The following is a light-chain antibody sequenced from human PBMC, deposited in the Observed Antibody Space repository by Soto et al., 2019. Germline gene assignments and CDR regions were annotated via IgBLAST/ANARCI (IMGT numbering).Light chain of an antibody. V-gene: IGKV1-39*01. J-gene: IGKJ4*02. CDR1: QSIDTH. CDR3: HQTYSPPDT. CDR2: EAS. Sequence: DIRMTQSPSSLSASVGDRVTITCRASQSIDTHLNRYQHHPGKAPIALIYEASNLQSGVPSRFSGSGSGTVFTLTISGLQPDDSDTYYCHQTYSPPDTFGRGTKV.